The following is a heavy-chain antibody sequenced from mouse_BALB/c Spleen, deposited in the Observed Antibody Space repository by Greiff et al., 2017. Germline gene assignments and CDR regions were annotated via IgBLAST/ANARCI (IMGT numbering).Heavy chain of an antibody. CDR3: ARAAQLGLRTWFAY. CDR1: GYTFSSYW. J-gene: IGHJ3*01. V-gene: IGHV1-9*01. CDR2: ILPGSGST. Sequence: VKLQESGAELMKPGASVKISCKATGYTFSSYWIEWVKQRPGHGLEWIGEILPGSGSTNYNEKFKGKATFTADTSSNTAYMQLSSLTSEDSAVYYCARAAQLGLRTWFAYWGQGTLVTVSA. D-gene: IGHD3-1*01.